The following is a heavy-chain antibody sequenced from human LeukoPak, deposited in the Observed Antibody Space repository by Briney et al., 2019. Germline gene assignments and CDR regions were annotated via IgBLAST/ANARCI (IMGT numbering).Heavy chain of an antibody. CDR2: INPGNGGT. Sequence: GASVKVSCKASGYTFTGYYIHWVRQAPGQGLEWMGWINPGNGGTHYAQKFQGRITVTSDTSITTSYMELSRLTSDDTALYYCAREYSASEHWGQGYLVTVSS. J-gene: IGHJ1*01. D-gene: IGHD5-12*01. V-gene: IGHV1-2*02. CDR1: GYTFTGYY. CDR3: AREYSASEH.